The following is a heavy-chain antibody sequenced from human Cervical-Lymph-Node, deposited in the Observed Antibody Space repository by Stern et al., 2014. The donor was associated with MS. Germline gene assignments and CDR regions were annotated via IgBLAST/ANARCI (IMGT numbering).Heavy chain of an antibody. J-gene: IGHJ4*02. D-gene: IGHD6-13*01. CDR2: ISACNGNT. CDR1: GYTFTSYG. V-gene: IGHV1-18*01. CDR3: ARDSGYSSSWYPWYFDY. Sequence: QLVQSGAEVKKPGASVKVSCKASGYTFTSYGISWVRQAPGQGLEWIGWISACNGNTKYAQEVPGSVTMTTDTSTSTAYMELRSLRSDDTAVYYCARDSGYSSSWYPWYFDYWGQGTLVTVSS.